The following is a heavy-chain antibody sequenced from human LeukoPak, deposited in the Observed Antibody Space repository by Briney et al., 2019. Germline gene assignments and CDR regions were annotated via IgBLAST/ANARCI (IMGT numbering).Heavy chain of an antibody. V-gene: IGHV1-18*01. CDR3: ARGKGYYYDSGTDY. CDR1: GYTFTSYG. D-gene: IGHD3-22*01. CDR2: ISAYNGNT. Sequence: ASVKVSCKASGYTFTSYGISWVRQAPGQGLEWMGWISAYNGNTNYAQKLQGRVTMTTDTSTSTAYMELRSLRSDDTAVYCCARGKGYYYDSGTDYWGQGTLVTVSS. J-gene: IGHJ4*02.